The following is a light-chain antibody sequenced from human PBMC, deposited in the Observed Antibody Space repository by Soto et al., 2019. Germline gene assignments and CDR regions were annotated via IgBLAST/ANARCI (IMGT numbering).Light chain of an antibody. Sequence: EIVLTQSPGTLSLSPGESATLSCRTSQTTSGKYLAWYQQRPGLAPRLLVYGASRRATGIPDRFRGSGSETEFTLTISGLEPEDFAVYFCQHYGSSPPVTFGQGTRLEIK. V-gene: IGKV3-20*01. J-gene: IGKJ5*01. CDR1: QTTSGKY. CDR2: GAS. CDR3: QHYGSSPPVT.